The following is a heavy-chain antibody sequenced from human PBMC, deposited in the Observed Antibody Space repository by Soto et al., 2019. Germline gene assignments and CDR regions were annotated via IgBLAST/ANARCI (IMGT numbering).Heavy chain of an antibody. Sequence: QVQLQESGPGLVKPSQTLSLTCTVSGGSISSGGYYWSWIRQHPGKGLEWIGYIYYSGSTYYNPSLKSRVTISVDTSKNQFSLKLSSVTAADTAVYYCAGGGTYVEQWLQETPFDYWGQGTLVTVSS. J-gene: IGHJ4*02. CDR3: AGGGTYVEQWLQETPFDY. V-gene: IGHV4-31*03. D-gene: IGHD6-19*01. CDR1: GGSISSGGYY. CDR2: IYYSGST.